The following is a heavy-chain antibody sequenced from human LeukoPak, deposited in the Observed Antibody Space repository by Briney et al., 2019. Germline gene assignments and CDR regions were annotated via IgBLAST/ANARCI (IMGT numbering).Heavy chain of an antibody. Sequence: SETLSLTCTVSSGSISSYYWTWIRQPPGKGLEWIGYIYYSGSTNYNPSLKSRVTISVDTSKNQFSLRLSSVAAADTAVYYCARQGEEKGVDHWGQGTLVTVSS. CDR1: SGSISSYY. J-gene: IGHJ4*02. V-gene: IGHV4-59*08. CDR2: IYYSGST. D-gene: IGHD3-10*01. CDR3: ARQGEEKGVDH.